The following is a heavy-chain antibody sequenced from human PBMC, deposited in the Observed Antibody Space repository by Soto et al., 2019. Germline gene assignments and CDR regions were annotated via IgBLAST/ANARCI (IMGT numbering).Heavy chain of an antibody. Sequence: EVQLVESGGGLVKPGGSLRLSCAASGFTFSNAWMSWVRQAPGKGLEWVGRIESKTDGGTTDYAAPVKGRFTISRDDSKNTLYLQMNSLKTEDTAVYYCTTDLLVPAAQGGLFDYWGQGTLVTVSS. V-gene: IGHV3-15*04. D-gene: IGHD2-2*01. CDR3: TTDLLVPAAQGGLFDY. CDR2: IESKTDGGTT. CDR1: GFTFSNAW. J-gene: IGHJ4*02.